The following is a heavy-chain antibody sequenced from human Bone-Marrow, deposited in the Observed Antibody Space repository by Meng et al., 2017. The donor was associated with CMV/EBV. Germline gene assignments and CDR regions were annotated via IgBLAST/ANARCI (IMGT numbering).Heavy chain of an antibody. D-gene: IGHD3-3*01. Sequence: QVQLQESGPGLVKPSEPLSLTCTVAGGSIGSYYWSWIRQPAGKGLEWIGRIYTSGSTNYNPSLKSRVTMSVDTSKNQFSLKLSSVTAADTAVYYCARDYQVARYDFWSGYSGWFDPWGQGTLVTVSS. CDR1: GGSIGSYY. V-gene: IGHV4-4*07. CDR2: IYTSGST. CDR3: ARDYQVARYDFWSGYSGWFDP. J-gene: IGHJ5*02.